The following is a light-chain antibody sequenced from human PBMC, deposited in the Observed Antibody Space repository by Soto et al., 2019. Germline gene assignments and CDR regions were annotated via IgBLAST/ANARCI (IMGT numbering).Light chain of an antibody. CDR3: QQYGSSPWT. Sequence: EIVLTQSPGTLSLSPGERATLSCRASQSVSSSYLAWYQQKPGQAPRPLIYGASSRAIGIPDRFSGSGSGPDFTLTISRLEPEDFAVYYCQQYGSSPWTSGHGTKVEIK. V-gene: IGKV3-20*01. CDR1: QSVSSSY. J-gene: IGKJ1*01. CDR2: GAS.